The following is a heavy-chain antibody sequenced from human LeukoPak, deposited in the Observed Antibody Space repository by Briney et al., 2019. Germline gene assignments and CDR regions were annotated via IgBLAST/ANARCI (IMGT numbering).Heavy chain of an antibody. D-gene: IGHD6-13*01. CDR3: AAAGQYYYYYYMDV. V-gene: IGHV4-39*07. Sequence: SETLSLTCTVSGASLSSTSHYWGWIRQPPGKGLEWIGSMYYSGSTYYNPSLESRVTISVDTSKNQFSLKLSSVTAADTAVYYCAAAGQYYYYYYMDVWGKGTTVTISS. CDR2: MYYSGST. CDR1: GASLSSTSHY. J-gene: IGHJ6*03.